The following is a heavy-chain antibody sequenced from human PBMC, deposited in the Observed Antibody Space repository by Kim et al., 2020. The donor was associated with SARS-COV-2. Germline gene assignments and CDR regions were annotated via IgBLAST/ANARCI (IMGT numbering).Heavy chain of an antibody. Sequence: SETLSLTCTVSGGSISSGGYYWSWIRQHPGKGLEWIGYIYYSGSTYYNPSLKSRVTISVDTSKNQFSLKLSSVTAADTAVYYCAGRPYYDFWSGFDYWGQGTLVTVSS. D-gene: IGHD3-3*01. CDR2: IYYSGST. CDR1: GGSISSGGYY. CDR3: AGRPYYDFWSGFDY. J-gene: IGHJ4*02. V-gene: IGHV4-31*03.